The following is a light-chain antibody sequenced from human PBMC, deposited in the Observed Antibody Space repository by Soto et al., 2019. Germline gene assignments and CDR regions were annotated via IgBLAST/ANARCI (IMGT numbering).Light chain of an antibody. CDR1: NSDVGGYNF. J-gene: IGLJ2*01. CDR3: NSYTSSSTLV. Sequence: QSALTQPASVSGSPGQSITISCTGTNSDVGGYNFVSWYQQHPGKAPKLMIYDVSNRPSGVSNRFAGYKSGNTASLTISGLQAEDEADYYCNSYTSSSTLVFGGGTKLTVL. V-gene: IGLV2-14*01. CDR2: DVS.